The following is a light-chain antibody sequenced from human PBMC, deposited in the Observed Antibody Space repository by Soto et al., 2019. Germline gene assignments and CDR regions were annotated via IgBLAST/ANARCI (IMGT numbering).Light chain of an antibody. J-gene: IGKJ1*01. Sequence: QLTQSASAVSVTIGDGVTITCRASQSLSSRFAWYEQKPGKSPKLMSXXAAXLESGVPSSFSGSGSGTEFTLTISSLKPDDFAAEYCQQYNSYSSPWTFGQVTKVDI. CDR2: XAA. CDR3: QQYNSYSSPWT. V-gene: IGKV1-5*01. CDR1: QSLSSR.